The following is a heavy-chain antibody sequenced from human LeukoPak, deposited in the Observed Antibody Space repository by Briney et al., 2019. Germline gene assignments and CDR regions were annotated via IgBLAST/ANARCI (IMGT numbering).Heavy chain of an antibody. V-gene: IGHV3-23*01. CDR1: GFTFGTYA. Sequence: GGSLRLSCAASGFTFGTYAMTWVRQAPGKGLEWVSTISGSGASSFYADSVKGRFTISRDNSRDTLYLQMHSLRAEDTAVYYCATRYFDWFDAFDIWGQGTMVTVSS. CDR3: ATRYFDWFDAFDI. CDR2: ISGSGASS. J-gene: IGHJ3*02. D-gene: IGHD3-9*01.